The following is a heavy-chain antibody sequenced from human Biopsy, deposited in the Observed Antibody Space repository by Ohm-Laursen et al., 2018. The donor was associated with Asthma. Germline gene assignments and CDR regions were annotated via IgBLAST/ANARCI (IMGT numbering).Heavy chain of an antibody. CDR2: IKHDGSEK. Sequence: SLRLSCAAPGFTFGAYCTSWVRQVPGQGLEWVANIKHDGSEKNHVDSLKGRFTISRDNAKNLLFLQMNSLRAEDTAVYYCARTFHFWSPYHAEHYQLWGQGTLVTVSS. V-gene: IGHV3-7*01. CDR1: GFTFGAYC. D-gene: IGHD3-3*01. CDR3: ARTFHFWSPYHAEHYQL. J-gene: IGHJ1*01.